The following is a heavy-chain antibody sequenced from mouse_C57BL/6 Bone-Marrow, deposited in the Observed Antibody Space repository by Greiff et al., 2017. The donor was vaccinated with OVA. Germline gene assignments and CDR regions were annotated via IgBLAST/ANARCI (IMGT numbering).Heavy chain of an antibody. CDR1: GFTFSDYY. Sequence: EVQLVESGGGLVQPGGSLKLSCAASGFTFSDYYMYWVRQTPEKRLEWVAYISNGGGSTYYPDTVKGRFTISRDNAKNTLYLQMSRLKSEDTAMYYCARHGYYYGSSYVDWYFDVWGTGTTVTVSS. J-gene: IGHJ1*03. V-gene: IGHV5-12*01. CDR3: ARHGYYYGSSYVDWYFDV. D-gene: IGHD1-1*01. CDR2: ISNGGGST.